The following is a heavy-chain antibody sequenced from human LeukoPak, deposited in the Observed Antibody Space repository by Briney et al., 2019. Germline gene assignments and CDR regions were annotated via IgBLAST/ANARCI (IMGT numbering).Heavy chain of an antibody. D-gene: IGHD3-16*01. Sequence: SETLSLTCTVSDDSISDYYRGWIRQPPGKGLEWIGYFHNSGTSTYNPSLKSRVTISADTSKNQFSLKLNSLTTADTAVYYCTRGAGWLIDYWGRGILVTVSS. J-gene: IGHJ4*02. V-gene: IGHV4-59*01. CDR1: DDSISDYY. CDR3: TRGAGWLIDY. CDR2: FHNSGTS.